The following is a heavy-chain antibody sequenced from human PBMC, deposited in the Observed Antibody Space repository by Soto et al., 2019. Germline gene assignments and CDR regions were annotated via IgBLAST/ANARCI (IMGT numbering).Heavy chain of an antibody. CDR2: ISSSGSTI. D-gene: IGHD6-13*01. CDR3: ARDQEAGSFFPYYYGMAV. CDR1: GFTFSSYE. J-gene: IGHJ6*02. V-gene: IGHV3-48*03. Sequence: EVQLVESGGGLVQPGGSLRLSCATSGFTFSSYEMNWVRQAPGKGLEWVSYISSSGSTIYYADSVKGRFTISRDNAKNSLYLQMDSLRAEDTAVYYCARDQEAGSFFPYYYGMAVWGQGTTVTVSS.